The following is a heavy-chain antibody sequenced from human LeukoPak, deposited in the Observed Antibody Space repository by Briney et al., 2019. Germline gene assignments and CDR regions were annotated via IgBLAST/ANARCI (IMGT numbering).Heavy chain of an antibody. CDR2: ISGSGGST. D-gene: IGHD6-13*01. CDR3: AKAVIAAAGTRQYFDY. J-gene: IGHJ4*02. Sequence: GGSLRLSCAASGFTFSSYAMSWVRKAPGKGLEWVSGISGSGGSTYYADSVKGRFTISRDNSKNTLSLQMNSLSAEDTAIYYCAKAVIAAAGTRQYFDYWGQGTLVTVSS. V-gene: IGHV3-23*01. CDR1: GFTFSSYA.